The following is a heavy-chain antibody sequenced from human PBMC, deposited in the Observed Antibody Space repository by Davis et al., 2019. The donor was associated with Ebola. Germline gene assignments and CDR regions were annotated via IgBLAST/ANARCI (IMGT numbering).Heavy chain of an antibody. D-gene: IGHD2-8*02. CDR1: GFTFTTYG. V-gene: IGHV3-23*01. CDR2: IGSDSGT. J-gene: IGHJ6*02. CDR3: AKDLFWWSASDV. Sequence: GESLKISCAASGFTFTTYGMNWVRQAPGKGLEWVSGIGSDSGTHYAHSVKGRFTISRDDSKNTLYLQMNSLRGEDTAIYYCAKDLFWWSASDVWGQGTTVTVS.